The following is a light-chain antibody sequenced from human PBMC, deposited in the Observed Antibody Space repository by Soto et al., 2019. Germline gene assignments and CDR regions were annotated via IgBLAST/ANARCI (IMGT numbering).Light chain of an antibody. CDR3: QQYDSWPWT. CDR2: SAS. J-gene: IGKJ1*01. CDR1: QSISSN. V-gene: IGKV3-15*01. Sequence: EIVMTQSPATLSVSPGERATLSCRASQSISSNLAWYQQKPGQAPRLLIYSASTRATGVPARFSGSGSGTDFTLTISSLQSQDFAVYYCQQYDSWPWTFGQGTKVEIK.